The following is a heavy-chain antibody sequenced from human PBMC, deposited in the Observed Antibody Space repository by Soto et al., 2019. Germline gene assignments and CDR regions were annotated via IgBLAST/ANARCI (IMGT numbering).Heavy chain of an antibody. Sequence: SGPTLVNPTQTLTLTCTLYGFSLSTTEMRMSWIRQPPGKALEWLARIDWDDEKFYSTFLKTRLTISKDTSKNQVVLTMTNKDPVDTATYYCGRSRRGDYAFDIWGRGTMVTVSS. CDR1: GFSLSTTEMR. D-gene: IGHD4-17*01. CDR2: IDWDDEK. V-gene: IGHV2-70*04. CDR3: GRSRRGDYAFDI. J-gene: IGHJ3*02.